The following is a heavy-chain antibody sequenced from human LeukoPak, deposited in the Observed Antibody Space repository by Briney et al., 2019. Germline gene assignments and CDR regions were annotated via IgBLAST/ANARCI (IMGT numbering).Heavy chain of an antibody. CDR1: GGSISTYY. D-gene: IGHD6-13*01. V-gene: IGHV4-59*08. CDR3: ARRIAAAGSDWFDP. J-gene: IGHJ5*02. Sequence: SETLSLTCTVSGGSISTYYWSWIRQPPGKGLEWIGYIHYSGSTNYNPSLKSRVTISVDTSKNQLSLKLSSVTAADTAVYYCARRIAAAGSDWFDPWGQGTLVTVSS. CDR2: IHYSGST.